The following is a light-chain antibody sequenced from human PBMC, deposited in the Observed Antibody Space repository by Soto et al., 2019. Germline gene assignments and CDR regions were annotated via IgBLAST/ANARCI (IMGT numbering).Light chain of an antibody. V-gene: IGLV1-44*01. CDR1: SSNIGSNT. J-gene: IGLJ1*01. Sequence: QSVLTQPPSTSGTPGQRVTISCSGSSSNIGSNTVNWYQHLPGTAPKLLIYSNNQRPSGVPDRFSGSKSGTSASLAVSGLQSEDEADYYCAAWDDSLSGYVFGTGTKVTVL. CDR2: SNN. CDR3: AAWDDSLSGYV.